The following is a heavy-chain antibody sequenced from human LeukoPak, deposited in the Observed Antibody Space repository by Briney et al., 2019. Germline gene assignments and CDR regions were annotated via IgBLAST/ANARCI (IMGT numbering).Heavy chain of an antibody. J-gene: IGHJ6*03. D-gene: IGHD4-11*01. V-gene: IGHV4-59*01. CDR2: INYSGST. Sequence: TSETLSLTCIVSGGSISNFYWSWIRQSPGKGLEWIGYINYSGSTNNNPSLKSRVTISVDTSKNQFSLKLSSVTAADTAVYYCARGPSQTTTAIYYYYYMDVWGKGTTVTVSS. CDR1: GGSISNFY. CDR3: ARGPSQTTTAIYYYYYMDV.